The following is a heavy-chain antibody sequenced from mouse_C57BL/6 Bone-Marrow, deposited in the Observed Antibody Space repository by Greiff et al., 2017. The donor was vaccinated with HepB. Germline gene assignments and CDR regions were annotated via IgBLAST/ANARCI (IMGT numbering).Heavy chain of an antibody. CDR2: ISDGGSYT. CDR1: GFTFSSYA. V-gene: IGHV5-4*03. Sequence: EVKLMESGGGLVKPGGSLKLSCAASGFTFSSYAMSWVRQTPEKRLEWVATISDGGSYTYYPDNVKGRFTISRDNAKNNLYLQMSHLKSEDTAMYYCASAYYSNYGLFAYWGQGTLVTVSA. D-gene: IGHD2-5*01. J-gene: IGHJ3*01. CDR3: ASAYYSNYGLFAY.